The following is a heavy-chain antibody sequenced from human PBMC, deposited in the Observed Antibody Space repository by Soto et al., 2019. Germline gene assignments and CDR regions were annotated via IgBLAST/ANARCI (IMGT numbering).Heavy chain of an antibody. V-gene: IGHV5-51*01. CDR2: IYPGDSDT. CDR3: ARLPYYYDSSGYSSGAFDI. Sequence: GESLKISCKGSGDSFTSYWIGWVRQMPGKGLEWMGIIYPGDSDTRYSPSFQGQVTISADKSISTAYLQWSSLKASDTAMYYCARLPYYYDSSGYSSGAFDIWGQGTMVTVSS. J-gene: IGHJ3*02. CDR1: GDSFTSYW. D-gene: IGHD3-22*01.